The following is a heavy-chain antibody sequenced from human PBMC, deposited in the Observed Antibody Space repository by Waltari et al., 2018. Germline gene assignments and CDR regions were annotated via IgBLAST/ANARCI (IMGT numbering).Heavy chain of an antibody. D-gene: IGHD5-12*01. CDR2: IYWDDYK. CDR1: GFLLTTNGVD. V-gene: IGHV2-5*02. J-gene: IGHJ4*02. CDR3: AHSRWLQLIY. Sequence: QITLKEPGPTLVKPTPTLPLTCTFSGFLLTTNGVDMSWIRQSPGKALEWLALIYWDDYKRYSPSLKSRLTITKDTSKNQVVLTMTNVDPVDTATYYCAHSRWLQLIYWGQGTLVTVSS.